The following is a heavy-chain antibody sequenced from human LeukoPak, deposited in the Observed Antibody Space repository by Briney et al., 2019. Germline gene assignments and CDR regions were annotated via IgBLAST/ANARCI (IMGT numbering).Heavy chain of an antibody. J-gene: IGHJ5*02. CDR3: ARRAAYCSGRSCYSGGWFDP. CDR1: GYSFTSYW. Sequence: GESLKISCKGSGYSFTSYWIGWVRQMPGKGLEWMGIIYPGDSDTRYSPSFQGQVTISADKSISTAYLQWSSLKASDTAMYYCARRAAYCSGRSCYSGGWFDPWGQGTLVTVSS. V-gene: IGHV5-51*01. D-gene: IGHD2-15*01. CDR2: IYPGDSDT.